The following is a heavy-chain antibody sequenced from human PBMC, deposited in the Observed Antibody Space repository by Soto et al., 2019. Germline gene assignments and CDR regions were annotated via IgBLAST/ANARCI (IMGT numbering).Heavy chain of an antibody. J-gene: IGHJ4*02. CDR1: GGSISSGDYY. D-gene: IGHD5-18*01. CDR3: ARAIRGYSYGPHGFDY. CDR2: IYYSGST. Sequence: PSETLSLTCTVSGGSISSGDYYWSWIRQPPGKGLEWIGYIYYSGSTYYNPSLKSRVTISVDTSKNQFSLKLSSVTAADTAVYYCARAIRGYSYGPHGFDYWGQGTLVTVSS. V-gene: IGHV4-30-4*01.